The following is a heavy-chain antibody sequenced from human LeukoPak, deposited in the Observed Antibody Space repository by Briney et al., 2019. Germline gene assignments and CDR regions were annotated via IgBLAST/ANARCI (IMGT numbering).Heavy chain of an antibody. CDR2: INPNSGGT. CDR1: GYTFTSYD. Sequence: ASVKVSCKASGYTFTSYDINWVRQATGQGLEWMGWINPNSGGTNYAQKFQGRVTMTRDTSISTAYMELSRLRSDDTAVYYCARTGITMVRGVIIYYMDVWGKGTTVTISS. V-gene: IGHV1-2*02. J-gene: IGHJ6*03. CDR3: ARTGITMVRGVIIYYMDV. D-gene: IGHD3-10*01.